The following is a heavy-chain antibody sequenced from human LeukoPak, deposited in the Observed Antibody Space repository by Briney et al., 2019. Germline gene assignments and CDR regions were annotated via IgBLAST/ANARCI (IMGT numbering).Heavy chain of an antibody. J-gene: IGHJ4*02. V-gene: IGHV3-23*01. CDR1: GFTFSNYA. Sequence: GGSLRLSCAASGFTFSNYAMSWVRQAPEKELEWVSAISGSGGSTYYADSEKGRFTISRDNSKNTLYLQMNSLRAEDTAVYYCAKLSGSYPTYFDYWGQGTLVTVSS. D-gene: IGHD1-26*01. CDR2: ISGSGGST. CDR3: AKLSGSYPTYFDY.